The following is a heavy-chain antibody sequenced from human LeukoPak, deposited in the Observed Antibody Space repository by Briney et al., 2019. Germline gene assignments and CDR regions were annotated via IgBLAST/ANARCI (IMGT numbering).Heavy chain of an antibody. Sequence: ASVKVSCKASGYTFTGYYMHWVRQAPGQGLEWMGWINPNSGGTNYAQNVQGRVTMTTETSTRTAYIELRSLRSDDTAMYYCARDPSNSSGYHAHFDSWGQGTLVTVSS. J-gene: IGHJ4*02. D-gene: IGHD3-22*01. CDR2: INPNSGGT. V-gene: IGHV1-2*02. CDR1: GYTFTGYY. CDR3: ARDPSNSSGYHAHFDS.